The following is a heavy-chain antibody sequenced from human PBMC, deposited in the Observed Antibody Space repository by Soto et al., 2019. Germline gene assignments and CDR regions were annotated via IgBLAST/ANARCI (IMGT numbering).Heavy chain of an antibody. D-gene: IGHD6-13*01. V-gene: IGHV2-5*01. CDR2: IYWNDDK. J-gene: IGHJ4*02. Sequence: SGPTLVKPTQTLTLTCTFSGFSLSTSGVGVGWIRQPPGKALEWLALIYWNDDKRYSPSLKSRLTITKDTSKNQVVLTMTNMDPVDTATYYCAHSPNTIAAPRPFDYWGQGTLVTVSS. CDR1: GFSLSTSGVG. CDR3: AHSPNTIAAPRPFDY.